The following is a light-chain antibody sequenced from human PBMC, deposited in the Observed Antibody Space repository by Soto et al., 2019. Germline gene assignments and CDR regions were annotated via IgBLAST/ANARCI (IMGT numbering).Light chain of an antibody. CDR3: GTWDDSLRAGV. CDR2: DNN. J-gene: IGLJ3*02. Sequence: QSVLTQPPSASGTPGQNVTISCSGSSSNIGSNNVNWYQLLPGAAPKLLTYDNNKRPSGIPDRFSDSRSGTSATLDITGLQTGDEADYYCGTWDDSLRAGVFGGGTQLTVL. V-gene: IGLV1-51*01. CDR1: SSNIGSNN.